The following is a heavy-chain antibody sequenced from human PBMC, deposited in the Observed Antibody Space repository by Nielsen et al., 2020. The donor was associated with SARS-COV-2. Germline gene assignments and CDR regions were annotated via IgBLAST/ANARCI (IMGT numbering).Heavy chain of an antibody. CDR3: ARGLRGYSYPGSSEGTTWFDP. D-gene: IGHD5-18*01. J-gene: IGHJ5*02. Sequence: ESLKISCAASGFTFSGYYMSWIRQPPGKGLEWIGEINHSGSTDYNPSLKSRVTISVDTSKNQFSLKLSSVTAADTAVYYCARGLRGYSYPGSSEGTTWFDPWGQGTLVTVSS. CDR1: GFTFSGYY. CDR2: INHSGST. V-gene: IGHV4-34*01.